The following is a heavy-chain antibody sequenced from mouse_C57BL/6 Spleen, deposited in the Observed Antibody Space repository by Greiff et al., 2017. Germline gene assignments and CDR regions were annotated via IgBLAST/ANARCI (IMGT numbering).Heavy chain of an antibody. CDR2: ISGGGGNT. CDR3: ARHSYYSNYVGYFDV. V-gene: IGHV5-9*01. Sequence: EVQLVESGGGLVKPGGSLKLSCAASGFTFSSYTMSWVRQTPEKRLEWVATISGGGGNTYYPDSVTGRFTISRDNAKNTLYLQMSSLRSEDTALYYCARHSYYSNYVGYFDVWGTGTTVTVSS. CDR1: GFTFSSYT. J-gene: IGHJ1*03. D-gene: IGHD2-5*01.